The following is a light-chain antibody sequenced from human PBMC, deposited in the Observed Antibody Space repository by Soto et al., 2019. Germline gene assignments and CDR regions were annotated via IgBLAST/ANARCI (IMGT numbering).Light chain of an antibody. CDR2: WAS. Sequence: DIVLTQSPHSLVVSLGERATINCESSQSVFFRSKNKNYLAWYQQKAGQPPKLLIHWASTRASGVPGRFSGSGSGTDLTLTISSLQAEDVAVYYCQQYYTTPLTFGGGTKVEIK. CDR1: QSVFFRSKNKNY. V-gene: IGKV4-1*01. J-gene: IGKJ4*01. CDR3: QQYYTTPLT.